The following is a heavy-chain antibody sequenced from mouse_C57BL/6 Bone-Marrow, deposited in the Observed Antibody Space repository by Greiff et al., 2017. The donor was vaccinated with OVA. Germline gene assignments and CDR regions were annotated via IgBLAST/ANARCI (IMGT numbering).Heavy chain of an antibody. Sequence: VQLQQSGPELVKPGASVKISCKASGYTFTDYYMNWVKQSHGKSLEWIGDINPNNGGTSYNQKFKGKATLTVDKSSSTAYMELRSLTSEDSAVYYCARGHQAQAISHYAMDYWGQGTSVTVSS. CDR2: INPNNGGT. CDR1: GYTFTDYY. CDR3: ARGHQAQAISHYAMDY. D-gene: IGHD3-2*02. J-gene: IGHJ4*01. V-gene: IGHV1-26*01.